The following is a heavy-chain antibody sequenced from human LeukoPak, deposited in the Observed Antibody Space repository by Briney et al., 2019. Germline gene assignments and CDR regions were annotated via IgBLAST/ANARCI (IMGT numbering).Heavy chain of an antibody. CDR1: GGSINSHY. V-gene: IGHV4-59*08. D-gene: IGHD5-18*01. Sequence: SETLSLTCTVSGGSINSHYWSWIRQPPGKGLEYIGYIYSSGTTNYNPSLKSRVTISVDTSKNQFSLNLISVTAADTAVYYCARHPGYSYGPLDFWGQGTLVTVSS. CDR3: ARHPGYSYGPLDF. CDR2: IYSSGTT. J-gene: IGHJ4*02.